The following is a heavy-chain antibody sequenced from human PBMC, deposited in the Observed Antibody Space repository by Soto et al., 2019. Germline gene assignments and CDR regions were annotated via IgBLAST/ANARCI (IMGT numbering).Heavy chain of an antibody. CDR1: GLTFSNYW. V-gene: IGHV3-7*03. D-gene: IGHD2-15*01. CDR2: IKQDGSEK. CDR3: ARVRWAVVPFDY. J-gene: IGHJ4*02. Sequence: EVQLVESGGGLVQPGGSLRLSCAASGLTFSNYWMHWVRQAPGKGLEWVANIKQDGSEKYYVDSVKGRFIISRDNAKNSLYLQMNSLRAEDTAVYYCARVRWAVVPFDYWGQGTLVTVSS.